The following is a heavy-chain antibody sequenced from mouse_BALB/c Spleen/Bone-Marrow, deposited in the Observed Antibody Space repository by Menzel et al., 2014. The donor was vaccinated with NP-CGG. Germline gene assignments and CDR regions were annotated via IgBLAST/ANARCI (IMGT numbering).Heavy chain of an antibody. D-gene: IGHD2-4*01. Sequence: EVKLMESGGDLVKPGGSLKLSCAASGFTFSSYGMSWVRPTPDKRLEWVATISSGGSYTYYPDSVKGRFTISRDNAKNTLYLQMSSLKSEDTAMYYCARQTHYDYDGYFDYWGQGTTLTVSS. CDR2: ISSGGSYT. CDR3: ARQTHYDYDGYFDY. J-gene: IGHJ2*01. V-gene: IGHV5-6*01. CDR1: GFTFSSYG.